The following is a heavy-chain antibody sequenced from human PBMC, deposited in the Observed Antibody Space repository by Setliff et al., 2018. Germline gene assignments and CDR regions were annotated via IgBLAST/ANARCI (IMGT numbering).Heavy chain of an antibody. J-gene: IGHJ2*01. D-gene: IGHD1-1*01. Sequence: ASVKVSCKASGGTFSSYAISWVRQAPGQGLEWMGGIIPILGIANYAQKFQGRVTITADESTSTAYVELSSLRSEDTAVYYCARSVSTGPTPFYWYFDLWGRGTLVTVSS. V-gene: IGHV1-69*10. CDR3: ARSVSTGPTPFYWYFDL. CDR2: IIPILGIA. CDR1: GGTFSSYA.